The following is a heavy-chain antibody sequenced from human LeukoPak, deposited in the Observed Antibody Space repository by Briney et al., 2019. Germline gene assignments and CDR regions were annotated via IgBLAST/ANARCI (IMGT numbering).Heavy chain of an antibody. CDR2: IIPIFGTA. J-gene: IGHJ6*03. CDR1: GGTFSSYA. Sequence: SVKVSCKASGGTFSSYAISWVRQAPGQGLEWMGGIIPIFGTANYAQKFQGRVTITTDESTSTAYMELSSLRSEDTAVYYCARDQVRGATTDNDYYYYYYMDVWGKGTTVTVSS. D-gene: IGHD1-26*01. CDR3: ARDQVRGATTDNDYYYYYYMDV. V-gene: IGHV1-69*05.